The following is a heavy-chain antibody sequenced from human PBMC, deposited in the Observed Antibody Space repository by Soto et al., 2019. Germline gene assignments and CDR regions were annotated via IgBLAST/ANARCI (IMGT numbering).Heavy chain of an antibody. V-gene: IGHV1-46*01. CDR2: INPSGGST. Sequence: ASVKVSCKASGYTFTSYYMHWVRQAPGQGLEWMGIINPSGGSTSYAQKFQGRVTITADESTSTAYMELSSLRSEDTAVYYCARAQFLEWLLSAQENYYYYGMDVWGQGTTVTVSS. J-gene: IGHJ6*02. CDR3: ARAQFLEWLLSAQENYYYYGMDV. CDR1: GYTFTSYY. D-gene: IGHD3-3*01.